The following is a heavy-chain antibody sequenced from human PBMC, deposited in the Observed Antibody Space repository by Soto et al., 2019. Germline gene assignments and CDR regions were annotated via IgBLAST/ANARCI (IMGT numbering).Heavy chain of an antibody. J-gene: IGHJ6*02. CDR1: GGTFSSYA. CDR2: IIPIFGTA. Sequence: SVKVSCKASGGTFSSYAISWVRQAPGQGLEWMGGIIPIFGTANYAQKFQGRVTITADESTSTAYMELSSLRSEDTAVYYCAVREYYDFWSGYSAPWYYGMDVWGQGTTVTVSS. CDR3: AVREYYDFWSGYSAPWYYGMDV. D-gene: IGHD3-3*01. V-gene: IGHV1-69*13.